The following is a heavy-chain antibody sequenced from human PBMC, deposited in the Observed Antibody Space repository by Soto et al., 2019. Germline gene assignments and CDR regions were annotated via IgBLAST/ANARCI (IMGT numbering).Heavy chain of an antibody. D-gene: IGHD2-2*01. V-gene: IGHV1-69*13. CDR3: ASDDIVVGPAAKRWFDP. CDR1: GGTFSSYA. Sequence: SVKVSCKASGGTFSSYAISSVRQAPGQGPEWMGGIIPIFGTANYAQKFQGRVTITADESTSTAYMELSGLRSEDTAVYYCASDDIVVGPAAKRWFDPWGQGSLVTVSS. J-gene: IGHJ5*02. CDR2: IIPIFGTA.